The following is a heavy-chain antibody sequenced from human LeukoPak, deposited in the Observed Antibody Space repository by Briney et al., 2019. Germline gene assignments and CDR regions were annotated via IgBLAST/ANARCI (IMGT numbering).Heavy chain of an antibody. J-gene: IGHJ4*02. D-gene: IGHD3-22*01. Sequence: SETLSLTCTVSGGSISSYYWSWIRQPAGKGLEWIGRIYTSGSTNYNPSLKSRVTMSVDTSKNQFSLKLSSVTAADTAVYYCARENPNYYDSSGYYGPPSFDYWGQGTLVTVSS. CDR3: ARENPNYYDSSGYYGPPSFDY. V-gene: IGHV4-4*07. CDR2: IYTSGST. CDR1: GGSISSYY.